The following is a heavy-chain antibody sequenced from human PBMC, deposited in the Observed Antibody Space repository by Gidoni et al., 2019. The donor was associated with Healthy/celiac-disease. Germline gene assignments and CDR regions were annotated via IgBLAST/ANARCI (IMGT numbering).Heavy chain of an antibody. CDR2: ISSSSSYI. CDR3: ASTVI. V-gene: IGHV3-21*01. Sequence: EVQLVESGAGLVKPAGSVSLSCAASGFTFSSYSMNWIRQAPGKGLEWVSAISSSSSYIYYADSVKGRFTISRDNAKNSLYLQMNSLRAEDTAVYYCASTVIWGQGTLVTVSS. J-gene: IGHJ4*02. CDR1: GFTFSSYS.